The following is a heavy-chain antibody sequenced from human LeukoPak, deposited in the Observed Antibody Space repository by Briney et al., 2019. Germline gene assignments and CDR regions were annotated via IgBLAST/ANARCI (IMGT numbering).Heavy chain of an antibody. CDR2: IFYTGST. CDR1: GGSISSSSYY. D-gene: IGHD3-9*01. CDR3: AGGDILTGYYGSPIDY. Sequence: PSGTLSLTCTVSGGSISSSSYYWGWIRPPPGRGLGWGGYIFYTGSTNYSPSLKSRVTISVDTSKNQFSLKLSSVTAADTAVYYCAGGDILTGYYGSPIDYWGQGTLVTVSS. J-gene: IGHJ4*02. V-gene: IGHV4-61*05.